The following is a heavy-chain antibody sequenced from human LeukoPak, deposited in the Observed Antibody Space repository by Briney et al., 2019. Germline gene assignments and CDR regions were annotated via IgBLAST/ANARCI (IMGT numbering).Heavy chain of an antibody. CDR1: GFTVSSNS. D-gene: IGHD3-10*01. V-gene: IGHV3-53*01. CDR3: AKDDAWLQFGE. Sequence: GGSLRLSCTVSGFTVSSNSWSWVRQAPGKGLEWVSFIYSGGNTHYSDSVKGRFTISRDNSKNTLYLEVISLTAEDTAVYYCAKDDAWLQFGEWSQGTLVTVSS. CDR2: IYSGGNT. J-gene: IGHJ4*02.